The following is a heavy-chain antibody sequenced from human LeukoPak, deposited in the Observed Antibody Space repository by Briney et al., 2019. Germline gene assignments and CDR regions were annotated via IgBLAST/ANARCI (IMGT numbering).Heavy chain of an antibody. CDR1: GYTLTELS. D-gene: IGHD2-15*01. Sequence: ASVKVSCKVSGYTLTELSMHWVRQAPGKGLEWMGGFDPEDGETIYAQKFQGRVTMTEDTSTDTAYMELSSLRSEDTAVYYCATRVVVVATADFSLDYWGQGTLVTVSS. CDR2: FDPEDGET. J-gene: IGHJ4*02. CDR3: ATRVVVVATADFSLDY. V-gene: IGHV1-24*01.